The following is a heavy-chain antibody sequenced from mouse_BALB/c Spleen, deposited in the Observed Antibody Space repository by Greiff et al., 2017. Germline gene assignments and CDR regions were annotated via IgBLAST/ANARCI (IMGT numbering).Heavy chain of an antibody. CDR2: ISSGGST. CDR3: ARGEVIDY. Sequence: EVKLMESGGGLVKPGGSLKLSCAASGFTFSSYAMSWVRQTPEKRLEWVASISSGGSTYYPDSVKGRFTISRDNARNILYLQMSSLRSEDTAMYYCARGEVIDYWGQGTTLTVSS. J-gene: IGHJ2*01. D-gene: IGHD2-2*01. CDR1: GFTFSSYA. V-gene: IGHV5-6-5*01.